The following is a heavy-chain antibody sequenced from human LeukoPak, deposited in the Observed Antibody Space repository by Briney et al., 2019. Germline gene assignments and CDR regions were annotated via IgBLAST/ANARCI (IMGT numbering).Heavy chain of an antibody. CDR1: GGSISSYY. CDR2: IYYSGST. CDR3: ARHRGDFDWLPYYFDY. J-gene: IGHJ4*02. D-gene: IGHD3-9*01. V-gene: IGHV4-59*08. Sequence: SETLSLTCTVSGGSISSYYWSWIGQRPGKGLEGIGYIYYSGSTNYNNSLKSRVTISVDPSKNLFSLKLSSVTAADTAVYYCARHRGDFDWLPYYFDYWGQGTLVTVSS.